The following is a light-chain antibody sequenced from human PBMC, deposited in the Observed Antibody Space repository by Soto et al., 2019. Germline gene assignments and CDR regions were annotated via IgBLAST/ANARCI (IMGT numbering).Light chain of an antibody. Sequence: DIQMTNSQSSVSASVGGRFTITCRASQCISRWLAWYQQKTGKAPKLLIYAASSLQSGVPSRLRGSGYGTDLTITISSMKNEDFETYYCQQANSFTLTFGGGTKVDI. CDR1: QCISRW. J-gene: IGKJ4*01. CDR3: QQANSFTLT. V-gene: IGKV1-12*01. CDR2: AAS.